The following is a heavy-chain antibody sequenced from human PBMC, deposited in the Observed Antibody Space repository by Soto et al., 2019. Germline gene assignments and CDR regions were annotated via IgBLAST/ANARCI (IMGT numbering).Heavy chain of an antibody. D-gene: IGHD3-3*01. CDR3: ARHNTDYVKGYDFWSGYSYWFDP. Sequence: LSLTCTVSGGSISSSSYYWGWIRQPPGKGLEWIGSIYYSGSTYYNPSLKSRVTISVDTSKNQFSLKLSSVTAADTAVYYCARHNTDYVKGYDFWSGYSYWFDPWGQGTLVTVSS. CDR2: IYYSGST. CDR1: GGSISSSSYY. V-gene: IGHV4-39*01. J-gene: IGHJ5*02.